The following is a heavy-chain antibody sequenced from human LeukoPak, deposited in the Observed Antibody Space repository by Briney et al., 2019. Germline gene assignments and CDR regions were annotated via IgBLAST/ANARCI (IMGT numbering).Heavy chain of an antibody. CDR1: GGSISSGDYS. CDR2: IFYSGST. D-gene: IGHD1/OR15-1a*01. CDR3: AREVWNIRNSGAWFDP. J-gene: IGHJ5*02. Sequence: PSETLSLTCTVSGGSISSGDYSWSWIRQHPGKGLEWIGYIFYSGSTYYNPSLKSRLTISVDTSKNQFSLKLSSVTAADTAVYYCAREVWNIRNSGAWFDPWGQGSLVTVSS. V-gene: IGHV4-31*03.